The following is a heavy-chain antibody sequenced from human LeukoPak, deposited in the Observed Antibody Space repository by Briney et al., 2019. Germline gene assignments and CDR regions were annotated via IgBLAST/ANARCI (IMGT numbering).Heavy chain of an antibody. CDR3: ARDLLDYQLLSGSWFDP. D-gene: IGHD2-2*01. CDR1: GGSISSGSYY. V-gene: IGHV4-61*09. Sequence: PSETLSLTCTVSGGSISSGSYYWSWIRQPAGKGLEWIGHIYTSGSTNYNPYLKSRVTISVDTSKNHFSLKLNSVTAADTAVYYCARDLLDYQLLSGSWFDPWGQGTLVTVSS. CDR2: IYTSGST. J-gene: IGHJ5*02.